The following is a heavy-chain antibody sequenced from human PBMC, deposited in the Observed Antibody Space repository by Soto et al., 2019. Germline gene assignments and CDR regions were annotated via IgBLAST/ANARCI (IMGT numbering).Heavy chain of an antibody. J-gene: IGHJ6*02. CDR1: GYTFTSYA. Sequence: ASVKVSCKASGYTFTSYAMNWVRQAPGQGLEWMGWINTNTGNPTYAQGFTGRFVFSLDTSVSTAYLQICSLKAEDTAVYYCARETYSSSWNYYYYGLDVWGQGTTVTVS. D-gene: IGHD6-13*01. CDR3: ARETYSSSWNYYYYGLDV. CDR2: INTNTGNP. V-gene: IGHV7-4-1*01.